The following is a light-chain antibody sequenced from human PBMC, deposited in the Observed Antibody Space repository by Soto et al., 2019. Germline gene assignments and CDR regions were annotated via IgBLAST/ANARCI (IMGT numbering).Light chain of an antibody. Sequence: QSVLTQPASVSGSPGQSITISCTGTSSDVGGYDYVSWYQLHPGKAPKLMVFEVNNRPSGVSNRFSGSKSGNTASLTIAGLQAEDEADYHCSSYTTGSTLYVFGGGTKVTVL. CDR1: SSDVGGYDY. CDR3: SSYTTGSTLYV. V-gene: IGLV2-14*01. CDR2: EVN. J-gene: IGLJ1*01.